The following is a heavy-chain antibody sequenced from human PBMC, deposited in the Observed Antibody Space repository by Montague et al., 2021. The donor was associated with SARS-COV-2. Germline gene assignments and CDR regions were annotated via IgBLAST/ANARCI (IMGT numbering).Heavy chain of an antibody. CDR1: GGSISSSSYY. CDR2: IYYSGST. V-gene: IGHV4-39*01. D-gene: IGHD2-2*01. Sequence: SETLSLTCTVSGGSISSSSYYWGWLRQPPGKELEWIGSIYYSGSTYYNPSLKSRVTISVDTSKNQFPLKLSTVTAADTAVYYCARHPSGYCSSTSCYDGWGQGTLVTVSS. CDR3: ARHPSGYCSSTSCYDG. J-gene: IGHJ4*02.